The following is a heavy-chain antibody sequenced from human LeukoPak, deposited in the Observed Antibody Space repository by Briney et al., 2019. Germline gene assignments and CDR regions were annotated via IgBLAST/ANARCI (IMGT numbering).Heavy chain of an antibody. CDR3: AREWVGIAAAGTFDY. CDR1: GFTFSSYA. D-gene: IGHD6-13*01. CDR2: ISYDGSNK. V-gene: IGHV3-30*04. J-gene: IGHJ4*02. Sequence: GRSVRLSCAASGFTFSSYAMHWVRQAPGKGLEWVAVISYDGSNKYYADSVKGRFTISRDNSKNTLYLQMNSLRAEDTAVYYCAREWVGIAAAGTFDYWGQGTLVTVSS.